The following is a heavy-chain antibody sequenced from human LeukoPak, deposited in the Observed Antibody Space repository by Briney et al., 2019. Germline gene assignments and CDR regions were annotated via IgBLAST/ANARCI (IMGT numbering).Heavy chain of an antibody. CDR1: GFTFSSYS. CDR3: AREAPPYYYGSGRKKFDY. D-gene: IGHD3-10*01. CDR2: ISSSSSYI. J-gene: IGHJ4*02. Sequence: GGSLRLSCAASGFTFSSYSMNWVRQAPGKGLEWVSSISSSSSYIYYADSVKGRFTISRDNAKNSLYLQMNSLRAEDTAVYYCAREAPPYYYGSGRKKFDYWGQGTLVTVSS. V-gene: IGHV3-21*01.